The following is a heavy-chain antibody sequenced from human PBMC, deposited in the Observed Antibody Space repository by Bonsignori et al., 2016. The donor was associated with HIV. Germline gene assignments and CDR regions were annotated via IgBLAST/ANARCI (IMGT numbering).Heavy chain of an antibody. CDR3: ARGLFEAGYAFDF. CDR2: VNHSGST. Sequence: SETLSLTCAVYGGSFSGYYWSWIRQPPGKGLEWIGEVNHSGSTNYNPSLKSRVTISVDTSKNQFSLKVSSVTAADTAVYYCARGLFEAGYAFDFWGQGTMVTVSS. V-gene: IGHV4-34*01. J-gene: IGHJ3*01. CDR1: GGSFSGYY. D-gene: IGHD3-10*01.